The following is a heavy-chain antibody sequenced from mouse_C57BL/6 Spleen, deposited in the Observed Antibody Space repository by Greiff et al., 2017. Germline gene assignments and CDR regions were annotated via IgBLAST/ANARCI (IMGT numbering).Heavy chain of an antibody. CDR1: GFNITDYY. J-gene: IGHJ3*01. CDR3: ARDGATGGFAY. CDR2: IDPEDGET. D-gene: IGHD3-1*01. V-gene: IGHV14-2*01. Sequence: EVQLQQSGAELVKPGASVKLSCTASGFNITDYYMHWVKQRTEQGLEWIGRIDPEDGETKYAPKFQGKATITADTSSNTAYLPLSSLTSEDSAVYYCARDGATGGFAYWGQGTLVTVSA.